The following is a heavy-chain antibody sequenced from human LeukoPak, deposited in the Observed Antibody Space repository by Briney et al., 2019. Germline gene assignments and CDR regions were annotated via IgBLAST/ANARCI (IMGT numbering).Heavy chain of an antibody. CDR2: ISSSSSYI. Sequence: GGSLRLSCAASGFTFSSYSTNWVRQAPGKGLEWVSSISSSSSYIYYADSVKGRFTISRDNAKNSLYLQMNSLRAEDTAVYYCAVTGYSSSWFNYWGQGTLVTVSS. J-gene: IGHJ4*02. CDR3: AVTGYSSSWFNY. CDR1: GFTFSSYS. D-gene: IGHD6-13*01. V-gene: IGHV3-21*01.